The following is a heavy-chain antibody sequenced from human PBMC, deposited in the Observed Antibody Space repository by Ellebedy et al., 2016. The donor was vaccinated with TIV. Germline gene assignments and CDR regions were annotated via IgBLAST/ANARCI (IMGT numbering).Heavy chain of an antibody. Sequence: GGSLRLXXAASGFTFSSYAMSWVRQAPGKGLEWVAVIWYDGSNKYYADSVKGRFTISRDNSKNTLYLQMNSLRAEDTAVYYCAKVSVGLYDAFDIWGQGTMVTVSS. CDR2: IWYDGSNK. CDR1: GFTFSSYA. J-gene: IGHJ3*02. V-gene: IGHV3-30*02. CDR3: AKVSVGLYDAFDI. D-gene: IGHD6-19*01.